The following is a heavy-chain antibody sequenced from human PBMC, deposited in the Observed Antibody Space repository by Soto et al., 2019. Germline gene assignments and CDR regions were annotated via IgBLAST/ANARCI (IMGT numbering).Heavy chain of an antibody. CDR1: GFTFSSYS. D-gene: IGHD2-15*01. CDR3: AKSRVDCSGGSCYTFDY. Sequence: GGSLRLSCAASGFTFSSYSMNWVRQAPGKGLEWVSYISSSSSTIYYADSVKGRFTISRDNSKNTLYLQMNSLRAEDTAVYYCAKSRVDCSGGSCYTFDYWGQGTLVTVSS. V-gene: IGHV3-48*01. CDR2: ISSSSSTI. J-gene: IGHJ4*02.